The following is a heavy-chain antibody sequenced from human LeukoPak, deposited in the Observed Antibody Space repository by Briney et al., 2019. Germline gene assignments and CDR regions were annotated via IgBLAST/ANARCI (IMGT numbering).Heavy chain of an antibody. V-gene: IGHV4-61*02. CDR3: ARGGYHFDY. CDR2: IYTSGST. J-gene: IGHJ4*02. CDR1: GGSISSGSYY. Sequence: PSETLSLTCTVSGGSISSGSYYWSWIRQPAGKGLEWIGRIYTSGSTNYNPSLKSRVTMSVDTSKNQFSLKLSSVTAADTAVYYCARGGYHFDYWGQGTLVTVSS. D-gene: IGHD3-22*01.